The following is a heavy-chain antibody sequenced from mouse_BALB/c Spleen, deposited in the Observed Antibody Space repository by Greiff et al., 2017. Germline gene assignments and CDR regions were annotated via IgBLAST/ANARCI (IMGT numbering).Heavy chain of an antibody. J-gene: IGHJ3*01. V-gene: IGHV5-17*02. CDR1: GFTFSSFG. D-gene: IGHD2-10*02. Sequence: EVKVVESGGGLVQPGGSRKLSCAASGFTFSSFGMHWVRQAPEKGLEWVAYISSGSSTIYYADTVKGRFTISRDNPKNTLFLQMTSLRSEDTAMYICEREGYGNYGRCAYWGQGTLVTVSA. CDR2: ISSGSSTI. CDR3: EREGYGNYGRCAY.